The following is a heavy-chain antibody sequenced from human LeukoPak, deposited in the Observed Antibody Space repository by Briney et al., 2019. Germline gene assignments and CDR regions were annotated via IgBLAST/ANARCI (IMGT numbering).Heavy chain of an antibody. CDR3: FGMGSTFDH. CDR2: INTGTGNP. Sequence: VASVQDSFQASGYTFTDYAMSWVRQPPWQGLESMGWINTGTGNPTYAHDFTGRCVFSVDTCVSTAYLQINSLKAEDTAVYYCFGMGSTFDHWGQGSLVTVYS. D-gene: IGHD1-26*01. V-gene: IGHV7-4-1*02. CDR1: GYTFTDYA. J-gene: IGHJ4*02.